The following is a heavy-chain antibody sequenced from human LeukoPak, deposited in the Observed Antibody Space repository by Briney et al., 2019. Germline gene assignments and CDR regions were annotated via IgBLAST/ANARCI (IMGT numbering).Heavy chain of an antibody. CDR3: AREYYDSSGYYPGPLDY. CDR2: INPNSGDT. V-gene: IGHV1-2*06. Sequence: ASVKVSCKASGYTFTAYYIHWVRQAPGQGLEWMGRINPNSGDTNYAQKFQGRVTMTRDTSISTAYMELSRLRSDDTAVYYCAREYYDSSGYYPGPLDYWGQGTLVTVSS. CDR1: GYTFTAYY. J-gene: IGHJ4*02. D-gene: IGHD3-22*01.